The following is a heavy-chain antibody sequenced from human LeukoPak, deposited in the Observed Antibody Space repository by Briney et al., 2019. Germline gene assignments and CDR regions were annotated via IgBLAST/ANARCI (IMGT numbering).Heavy chain of an antibody. J-gene: IGHJ5*02. V-gene: IGHV3-20*04. CDR2: ITWNGDSK. D-gene: IGHD2-2*01. CDR3: ARPPLYCSSTSCLNWFDP. Sequence: GGSLRLSCAASGFTFDDYGMSWVRQAPGKGLEWVSGITWNGDSKGYADSVKGRFTISRDNAKNSLYLQMNSLRAEDTAVYYCARPPLYCSSTSCLNWFDPWGQGTLVTVSS. CDR1: GFTFDDYG.